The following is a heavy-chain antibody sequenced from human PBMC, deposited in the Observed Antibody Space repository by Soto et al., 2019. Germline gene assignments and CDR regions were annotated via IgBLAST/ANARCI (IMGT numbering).Heavy chain of an antibody. J-gene: IGHJ4*02. CDR1: GVTFSDYF. V-gene: IGHV3-11*01. CDR3: SRDQGTYTGIDN. Sequence: QVQLVESGGGLVKPGGSLRLSCAASGVTFSDYFMSWIRQAPGKGLEWVSYITSSGSTKYYGDFVEGRFTISRENVKNSLYLQMTSLRAADTAVYYCSRDQGTYTGIDNWGQGILVTVSS. D-gene: IGHD3-16*01. CDR2: ITSSGSTK.